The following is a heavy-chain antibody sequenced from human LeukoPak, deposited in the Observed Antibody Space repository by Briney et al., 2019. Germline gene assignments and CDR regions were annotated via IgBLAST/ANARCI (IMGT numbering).Heavy chain of an antibody. CDR3: ATGASKVTTDFANY. CDR1: GYSFTNYW. V-gene: IGHV5-10-1*01. J-gene: IGHJ4*02. Sequence: GESLTISCKGSGYSFTNYWISWGRQMPGKGLEGMGRIDPSDSYTKYSPSFEGHVTISVDKSISTAFLQWNSLKASDSAMYYCATGASKVTTDFANYWGQGTQVAVSS. D-gene: IGHD4-17*01. CDR2: IDPSDSYT.